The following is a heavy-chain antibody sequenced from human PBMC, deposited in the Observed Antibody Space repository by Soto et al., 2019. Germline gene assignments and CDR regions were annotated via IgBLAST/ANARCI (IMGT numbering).Heavy chain of an antibody. Sequence: QITLKESGPTLVKPTQTLTLTCTLSGFSLSTSGVGVGWIRQPPGKALEWLALIYWDEDKRYSPSLKSRLTISKDTSTNEVVLTMTNMDPVDTGTYYCAHKGGRGAGMDVWGQGATVPVSS. V-gene: IGHV2-5*02. CDR1: GFSLSTSGVG. J-gene: IGHJ6*02. CDR2: IYWDEDK. CDR3: AHKGGRGAGMDV. D-gene: IGHD2-15*01.